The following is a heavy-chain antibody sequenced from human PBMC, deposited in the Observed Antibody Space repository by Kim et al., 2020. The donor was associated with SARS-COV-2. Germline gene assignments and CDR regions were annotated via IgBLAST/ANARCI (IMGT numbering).Heavy chain of an antibody. CDR1: SDSISSYY. Sequence: SETLSLTCTVSSDSISSYYWSWIRQLPGKGLEWLGYIYYSGSTDYNPSPKSRVTISWDTNKNQVSLVVTSVSAADTAVYYCTRSEGRGSWHQFDYWGQGMLVTVSS. J-gene: IGHJ4*02. CDR3: TRSEGRGSWHQFDY. CDR2: IYYSGST. D-gene: IGHD6-13*01. V-gene: IGHV4-59*01.